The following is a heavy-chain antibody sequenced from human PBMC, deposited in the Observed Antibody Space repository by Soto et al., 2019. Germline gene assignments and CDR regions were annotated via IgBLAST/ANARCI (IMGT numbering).Heavy chain of an antibody. CDR3: ARGISHDFWSGYFDY. Sequence: SETLSLTCTVSGGSISSYYWSWIRQPPGKGLEWIGYIYYSGSTNYNPSLKSRVTISVDTSKNQFSLKLSSVTAADTAVYYCARGISHDFWSGYFDYWGQGTLVTVSS. V-gene: IGHV4-59*01. CDR2: IYYSGST. CDR1: GGSISSYY. D-gene: IGHD3-3*01. J-gene: IGHJ4*02.